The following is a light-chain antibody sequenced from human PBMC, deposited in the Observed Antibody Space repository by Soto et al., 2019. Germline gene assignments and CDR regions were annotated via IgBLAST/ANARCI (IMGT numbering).Light chain of an antibody. CDR1: QSVSSN. Sequence: EIVMTQSPATLSVSPGERATLSCRASQSVSSNLAWYQQKPGQAPRLLIYGASTRATGIPARFSGSGSGTVFTLTIISLQSEDFAVYYCQQYNNWPPYTFGQGTKLETK. CDR3: QQYNNWPPYT. J-gene: IGKJ2*01. V-gene: IGKV3-15*01. CDR2: GAS.